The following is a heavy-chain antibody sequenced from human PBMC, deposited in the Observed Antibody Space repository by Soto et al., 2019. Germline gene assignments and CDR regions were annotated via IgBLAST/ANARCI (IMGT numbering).Heavy chain of an antibody. J-gene: IGHJ4*02. V-gene: IGHV3-15*01. CDR1: GFTFSNAW. D-gene: IGHD3-10*01. Sequence: GGSLRLSCAASGFTFSNAWMSWVRQAPGKGLEWVGRIKSKTDGGTTDYAAPVKGRFTISRDDSKNTLYLQMNSLKTEDTAVYYCTTAPPLTVRGVIHFDYWGQGTLVTVSS. CDR3: TTAPPLTVRGVIHFDY. CDR2: IKSKTDGGTT.